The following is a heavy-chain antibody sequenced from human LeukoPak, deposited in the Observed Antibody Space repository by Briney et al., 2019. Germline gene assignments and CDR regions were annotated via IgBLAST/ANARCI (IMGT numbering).Heavy chain of an antibody. Sequence: PGGSLRLSCVASGFAFSGYSMSWVRQAPGKGLEWVSHISSSSSTMYYADSVKGRFTISRDNARNSLYLQMNSLRAEDTAVYYCASFSYYYYYGMDVWGQGTTVTASS. D-gene: IGHD3-16*02. CDR2: ISSSSSTM. CDR1: GFAFSGYS. CDR3: ASFSYYYYYGMDV. V-gene: IGHV3-48*04. J-gene: IGHJ6*02.